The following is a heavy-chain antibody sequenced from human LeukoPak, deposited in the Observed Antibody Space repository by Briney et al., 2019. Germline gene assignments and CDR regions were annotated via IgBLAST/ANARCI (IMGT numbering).Heavy chain of an antibody. D-gene: IGHD5-24*01. J-gene: IGHJ4*02. CDR1: GVTFSGYY. CDR2: ISSTGSTI. CDR3: ASDLVATITRFDY. Sequence: SGGSLRLSCAASGVTFSGYYMSWIRQAPGKGLEWVSDISSTGSTIYYADSMKGRFTISRDNAKNSLYLKMNSLSAEDTAVYYCASDLVATITRFDYWGQGTLVTVSS. V-gene: IGHV3-11*01.